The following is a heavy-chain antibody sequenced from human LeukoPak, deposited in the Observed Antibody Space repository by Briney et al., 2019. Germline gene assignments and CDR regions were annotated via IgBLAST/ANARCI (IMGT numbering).Heavy chain of an antibody. CDR3: AKGGADYGEYDY. V-gene: IGHV3-30*18. J-gene: IGHJ4*02. D-gene: IGHD4-17*01. Sequence: TRGSLRLSCAASGFTFSTYGMHWVRQGPGKGLEGVAVISYDGSNKYYADSVKGRFTISRDNSKSTRYLQMNSLRAEDTAVYYCAKGGADYGEYDYWGQGTLVTVSS. CDR1: GFTFSTYG. CDR2: ISYDGSNK.